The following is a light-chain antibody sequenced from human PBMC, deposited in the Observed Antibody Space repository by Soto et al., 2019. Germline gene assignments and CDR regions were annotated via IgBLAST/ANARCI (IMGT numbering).Light chain of an antibody. CDR3: QLFGTSPLYT. Sequence: VLTQSPGTLSLSPGERATLSCRASQSVSSTFLAWYQQKPGQAPRLLIYDASTRATGIPGRFSGSGSGTDFTLTISRLEPEDFAVYYCQLFGTSPLYTFGQGTKLEIK. V-gene: IGKV3-20*01. J-gene: IGKJ2*01. CDR2: DAS. CDR1: QSVSSTF.